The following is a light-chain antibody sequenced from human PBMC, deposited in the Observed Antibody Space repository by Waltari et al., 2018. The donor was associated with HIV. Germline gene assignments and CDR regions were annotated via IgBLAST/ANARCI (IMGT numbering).Light chain of an antibody. CDR2: DDC. CDR1: KIGSKS. CDR3: QVWDSSSDLVV. J-gene: IGLJ2*01. V-gene: IGLV3-21*02. Sequence: SYVLTQPPSVSVVPGQTAMITCGVNKIGSKSVHWYQQKPGQAPVLVVCDDCDRPSGIPERFSGSNSGNTATLTISRVEAGDEADYFCQVWDSSSDLVVFGGGTKLTVL.